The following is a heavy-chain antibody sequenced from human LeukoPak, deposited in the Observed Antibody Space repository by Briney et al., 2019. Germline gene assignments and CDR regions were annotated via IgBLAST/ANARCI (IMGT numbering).Heavy chain of an antibody. Sequence: ASVKVSCKASGYTFTSYGISWVRQAPGQGLEWMGWINTNTGNPTYAQGFTGRFVFSLDSSVSTAYLQISSLKAEDTAVYYCARASNPIAAALGTLDYYFDYWGQGTLVTVSS. CDR1: GYTFTSYG. CDR2: INTNTGNP. D-gene: IGHD6-13*01. J-gene: IGHJ4*02. V-gene: IGHV7-4-1*02. CDR3: ARASNPIAAALGTLDYYFDY.